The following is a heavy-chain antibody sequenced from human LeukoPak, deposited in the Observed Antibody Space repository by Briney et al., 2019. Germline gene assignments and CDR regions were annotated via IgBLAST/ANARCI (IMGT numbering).Heavy chain of an antibody. V-gene: IGHV4-39*07. CDR2: IYHSGST. CDR1: GGSISSSSYY. D-gene: IGHD3-10*01. CDR3: ARGLYHYDSGTYFKGGADV. Sequence: PSETLSLTCTVSGGSISSSSYYWGWIRQPPGKGLEWIGYIYHSGSTYYNPSLKSRVTISVDRSKNQFSLKLTSVTAADTAVYYCARGLYHYDSGTYFKGGADVWGQGTTVTVSS. J-gene: IGHJ6*02.